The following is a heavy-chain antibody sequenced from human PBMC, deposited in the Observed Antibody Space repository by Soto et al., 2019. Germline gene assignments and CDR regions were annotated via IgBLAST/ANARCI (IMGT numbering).Heavy chain of an antibody. D-gene: IGHD6-13*01. CDR3: ARLPAAGIYYLDY. Sequence: SETLSLTCTVSGGSISSSSYYWGWIRQPPGKGLEWIGSIYYSGSTYYNPSLKSRVTISVDTSKNQFSLKLSSVTAADTAVYYCARLPAAGIYYLDYWGQGTLVTVSS. CDR1: GGSISSSSYY. CDR2: IYYSGST. J-gene: IGHJ4*02. V-gene: IGHV4-39*01.